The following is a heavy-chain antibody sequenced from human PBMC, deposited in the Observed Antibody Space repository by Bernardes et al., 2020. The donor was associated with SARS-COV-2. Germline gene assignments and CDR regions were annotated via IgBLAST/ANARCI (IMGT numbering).Heavy chain of an antibody. J-gene: IGHJ6*03. Sequence: SETLSPTCTVSGGSISGYFWSWIRQPPGEGLEWIGYIYYSGSTNYNPSLKSRVTLSVDTSKNQFSLKLSSVTAADTAVYYCARQQGGSYYYMDVWGKGTTVTVSS. CDR3: ARQQGGSYYYMDV. V-gene: IGHV4-59*08. D-gene: IGHD3-16*01. CDR2: IYYSGST. CDR1: GGSISGYF.